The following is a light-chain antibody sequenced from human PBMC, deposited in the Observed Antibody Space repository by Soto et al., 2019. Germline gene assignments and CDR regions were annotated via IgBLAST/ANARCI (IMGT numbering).Light chain of an antibody. CDR1: QSVSSY. CDR2: DVS. V-gene: IGKV3-11*01. Sequence: EIVLTQSPATLSLSPGERATLSCRASQSVSSYLAWYQQKPGQAPRLLIYDVSNRATGTPARFSGTGSGTDFTLTISSLEPEDVAVYFCQQRSNWPTFGQGTKVEI. J-gene: IGKJ1*01. CDR3: QQRSNWPT.